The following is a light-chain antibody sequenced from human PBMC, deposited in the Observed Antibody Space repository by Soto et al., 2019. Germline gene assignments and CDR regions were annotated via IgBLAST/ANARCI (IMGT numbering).Light chain of an antibody. V-gene: IGLV1-51*01. Sequence: QSVLTQPPSMSAAPRQKVTISCSGSSSNIGDNYVSWYQQFPGAAPKLLIYDNNKRPSGIPDRFSASKSGTSATLGITGLQSGDEADYYCGTWDSSLSASVFGSGTKVTVL. CDR2: DNN. J-gene: IGLJ1*01. CDR1: SSNIGDNY. CDR3: GTWDSSLSASV.